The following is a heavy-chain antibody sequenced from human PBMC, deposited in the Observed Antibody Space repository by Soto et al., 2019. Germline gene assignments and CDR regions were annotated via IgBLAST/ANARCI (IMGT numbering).Heavy chain of an antibody. Sequence: SVKVSCKASGGTFSSYAISWVRQAPGQGLEWMGGIIPIFGTANYAQKFQGRVTITAAEAKSTAYMELSSLRSEDTDVYYCAGPGAGTSYYYSSGMDVWGQGTTVTVSS. J-gene: IGHJ6*02. CDR3: AGPGAGTSYYYSSGMDV. V-gene: IGHV1-69*13. D-gene: IGHD6-19*01. CDR1: GGTFSSYA. CDR2: IIPIFGTA.